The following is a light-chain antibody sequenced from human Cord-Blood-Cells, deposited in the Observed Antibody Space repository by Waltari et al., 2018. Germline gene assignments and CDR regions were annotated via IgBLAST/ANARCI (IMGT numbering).Light chain of an antibody. J-gene: IGKJ3*01. CDR2: AAS. V-gene: IGKV1-8*01. CDR3: QQYYSYPPFT. CDR1: QGISSY. Sequence: ASRMTQSPSSLSASTGDRVTITCRASQGISSYLAWYQQKPGKPPKLLIYAASTLQSGVPSRFSGSGSGTDFTLTISCLQSEDFATDYCQQYYSYPPFTFGPGTKVDIK.